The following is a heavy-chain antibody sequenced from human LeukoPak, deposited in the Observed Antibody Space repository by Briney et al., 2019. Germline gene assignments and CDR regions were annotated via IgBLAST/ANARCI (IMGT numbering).Heavy chain of an antibody. CDR2: INPSGSST. D-gene: IGHD3-3*01. V-gene: IGHV1-46*01. J-gene: IGHJ4*02. CDR3: ARDGGYDFWSGYKYYFDY. Sequence: ASVKVSCKASGYSFTSHYMHWVRQAPGQGLEWLGLINPSGSSTLYAQKFQGRVTITRNTSISTAYMELSSLRSEDTAVYYCARDGGYDFWSGYKYYFDYWGQGTLVTVSS. CDR1: GYSFTSHY.